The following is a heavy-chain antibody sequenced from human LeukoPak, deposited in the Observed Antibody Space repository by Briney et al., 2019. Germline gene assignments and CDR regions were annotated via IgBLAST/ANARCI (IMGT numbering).Heavy chain of an antibody. J-gene: IGHJ4*02. CDR3: VTCGGDCYSGGLFDY. CDR2: IYYSGST. CDR1: GGSISSSSYY. D-gene: IGHD2-21*02. Sequence: PSETLSLTCTVSGGSISSSSYYWGWIRQPPGKGLEWIGSIYYSGSTYYNPSLKSRVTISVDTSKNQSSLKLSSVTAAGTAVYYCVTCGGDCYSGGLFDYWGQGTLVTVSS. V-gene: IGHV4-39*07.